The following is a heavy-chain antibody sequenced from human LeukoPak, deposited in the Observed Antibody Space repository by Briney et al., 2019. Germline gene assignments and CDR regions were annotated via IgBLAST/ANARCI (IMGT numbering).Heavy chain of an antibody. J-gene: IGHJ4*02. D-gene: IGHD3-10*01. CDR3: AKEEYYYGSGSYYRGSSYYFDY. V-gene: IGHV3-23*01. CDR2: ISGSGGST. Sequence: GGSLRLSCAASGFTFSSYAMSWVRQAPGKGLEWVSAISGSGGSTYYADSVKGRFTISRDNSKNTLYLQMNSLRAEYTAVYYCAKEEYYYGSGSYYRGSSYYFDYWGQGTLVTVSS. CDR1: GFTFSSYA.